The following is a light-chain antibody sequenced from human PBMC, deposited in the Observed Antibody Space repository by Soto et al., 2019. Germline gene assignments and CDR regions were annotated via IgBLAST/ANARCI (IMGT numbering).Light chain of an antibody. J-gene: IGKJ4*01. V-gene: IGKV1-39*01. CDR3: QQSYRTPLT. CDR1: QSISSY. Sequence: DIQMTQSPSSLSASVGDRVTITCRASQSISSYLNWYQQKPGKAPKFLIYAASSLQSGVPSRFSGSGSGTDFTLTISSLQPEDSASYFCQQSYRTPLTFGGGTKVDIK. CDR2: AAS.